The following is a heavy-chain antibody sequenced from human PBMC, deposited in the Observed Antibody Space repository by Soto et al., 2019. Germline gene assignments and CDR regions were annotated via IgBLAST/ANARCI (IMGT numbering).Heavy chain of an antibody. V-gene: IGHV2-26*01. Sequence: GSGPTLVNPTETLTLTCTVSGFSLSNARMGVSWIRQPPGKALEWLAHIFSNDEKSYSTSLKSRLTISKDTSKSQVVLTMTNMDPVDTATYYCARIRLYRVAYGSSRYGMDVWGQGTTVTVSS. CDR3: ARIRLYRVAYGSSRYGMDV. D-gene: IGHD3-10*01. CDR2: IFSNDEK. J-gene: IGHJ6*02. CDR1: GFSLSNARMG.